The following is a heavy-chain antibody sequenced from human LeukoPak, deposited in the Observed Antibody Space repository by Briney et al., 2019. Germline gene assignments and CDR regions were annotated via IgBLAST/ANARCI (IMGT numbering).Heavy chain of an antibody. CDR2: ISYDGSNK. D-gene: IGHD1-14*01. Sequence: PGGSLRLSCATSGFVFNTYGMTWVRQTPGKGLEWVAVISYDGSNKYYADSVKGRFTISRDNSKNTLYLQMNSLRAEDTAVYYCAASGFYYYYGMDVWGQGTTVTVSS. J-gene: IGHJ6*02. CDR3: AASGFYYYYGMDV. V-gene: IGHV3-30*03. CDR1: GFVFNTYG.